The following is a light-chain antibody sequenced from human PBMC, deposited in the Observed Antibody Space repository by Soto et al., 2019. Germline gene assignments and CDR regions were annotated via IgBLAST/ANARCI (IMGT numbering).Light chain of an antibody. CDR1: QGINND. Sequence: DLRMTQSPSSLSASAGDRVTITCRASQGINNDLAWFQQKPGKAPKSLIYAASRLQSGVSSKFSGSGSGTDFSLTISSLQPEDFATYYCQQYYVYPLTFGGGTRVEIK. CDR2: AAS. J-gene: IGKJ4*01. CDR3: QQYYVYPLT. V-gene: IGKV1-16*02.